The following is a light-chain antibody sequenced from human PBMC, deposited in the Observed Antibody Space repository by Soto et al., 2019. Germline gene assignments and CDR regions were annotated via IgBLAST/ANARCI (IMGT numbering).Light chain of an antibody. J-gene: IGKJ2*03. CDR1: QSVTSTY. CDR3: QQFDSSRIYS. CDR2: GGS. V-gene: IGKV3-20*01. Sequence: EILLTQSPGTLSLSPGETATLSCRASQSVTSTYLAWYQQRPGQSPRLIIYGGSTRATGFPDRFSGGGSGTDFTLTIRRLEPEDPAVYYCHCQQFDSSRIYSFGQGTKLEI.